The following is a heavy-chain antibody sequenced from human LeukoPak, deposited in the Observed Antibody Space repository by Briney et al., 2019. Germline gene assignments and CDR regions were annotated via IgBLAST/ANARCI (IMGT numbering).Heavy chain of an antibody. J-gene: IGHJ4*02. V-gene: IGHV3-23*01. Sequence: GGSLRLFCAASGFTFSSYAMSWVRQAPGKGLEWVSGISGSGGSASYADSVKGRFTISRDNSKNTLYLQMNSLRADDTAVYYRAKDWGGIDYWGQGTLVTVSS. D-gene: IGHD7-27*01. CDR1: GFTFSSYA. CDR2: ISGSGGSA. CDR3: AKDWGGIDY.